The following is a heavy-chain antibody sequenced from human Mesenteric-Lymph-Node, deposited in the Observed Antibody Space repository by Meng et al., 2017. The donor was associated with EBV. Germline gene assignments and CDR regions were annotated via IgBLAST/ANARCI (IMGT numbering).Heavy chain of an antibody. V-gene: IGHV2-5*02. CDR2: IYWDDDK. J-gene: IGHJ5*02. CDR1: GFSLSTSGVG. Sequence: TLTESGPLLVRPTQTTTLCCTFSGFSLSTSGVGVGWIRQPPGKALEWLALIYWDDDKRYSPSLKTRLTITKDTSENQVVLTMTNMDPVDAATYYCAHRTSNCFDPWGQGTLVTVSS. CDR3: AHRTSNCFDP.